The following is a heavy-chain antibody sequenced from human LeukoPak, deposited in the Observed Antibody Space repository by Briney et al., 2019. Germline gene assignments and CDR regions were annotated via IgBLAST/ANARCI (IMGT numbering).Heavy chain of an antibody. CDR3: ARGRGFGGNARFDY. Sequence: SETLSLTCAVYGGSFSGYYWSWIRQPPGKGLEWIGEINHSGSTNYIPSLKSRVTISVDTSKNQFSLKLSSVTAADTAVYYYARGRGFGGNARFDYWGQGTLVTVSS. D-gene: IGHD4-23*01. V-gene: IGHV4-34*01. J-gene: IGHJ4*02. CDR2: INHSGST. CDR1: GGSFSGYY.